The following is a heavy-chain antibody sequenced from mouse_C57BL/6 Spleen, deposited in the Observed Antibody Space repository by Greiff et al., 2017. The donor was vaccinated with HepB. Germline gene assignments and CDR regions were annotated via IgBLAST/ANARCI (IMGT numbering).Heavy chain of an antibody. D-gene: IGHD1-1*01. CDR3: ASSYYASPAMDY. J-gene: IGHJ4*01. V-gene: IGHV1-81*01. Sequence: QVQLQQSGAELARPGASVKLSCKASGYTFTSYGISWVKQRTGQGLEWIGEIYPRSGNTYYNEKFKGKATLTAYKSTSPAYMALRSPTAEDSAVYFCASSYYASPAMDYWGQGTSVTVSS. CDR2: IYPRSGNT. CDR1: GYTFTSYG.